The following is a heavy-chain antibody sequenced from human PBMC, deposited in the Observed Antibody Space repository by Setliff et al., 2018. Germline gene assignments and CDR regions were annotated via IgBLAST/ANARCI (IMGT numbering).Heavy chain of an antibody. CDR2: INHSGST. D-gene: IGHD6-13*01. J-gene: IGHJ4*02. V-gene: IGHV4-34*01. CDR1: GGSFSTYY. Sequence: LTCAVYGGSFSTYYWIWIRQPPGKGLEWIGEINHSGSTNYNPSLKSRVTISVDTSKNQFSLKLSSVTAADTAVYYCARGSRKEYSSSWYLFDYWGQGTLVTVSS. CDR3: ARGSRKEYSSSWYLFDY.